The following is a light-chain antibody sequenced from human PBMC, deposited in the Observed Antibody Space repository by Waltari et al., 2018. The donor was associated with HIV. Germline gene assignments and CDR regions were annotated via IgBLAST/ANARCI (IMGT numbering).Light chain of an antibody. Sequence: SYDLTQPPSVSVSPGQTASITCSGHNLGDKYASWYQQRTGQSPVLVIYQNGKRPSGIPERFSGSNSGNTATLTISGTQAMDEADYYGQAWDSSTVIFGGGTKLTVL. J-gene: IGLJ2*01. CDR1: NLGDKY. CDR2: QNG. V-gene: IGLV3-1*01. CDR3: QAWDSSTVI.